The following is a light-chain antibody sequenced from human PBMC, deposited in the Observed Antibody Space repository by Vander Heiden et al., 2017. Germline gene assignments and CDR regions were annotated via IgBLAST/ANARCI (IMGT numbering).Light chain of an antibody. J-gene: IGKJ5*01. CDR2: GAS. V-gene: IGKV3-20*01. CDR1: QSVSSSY. Sequence: VLPPSPGTLSLSPGASATLPCRPSQSVSSSYLAWYQQKPGQAPRRLIYGASSRATGIPDRFSGSGSGTDFTLTISRLEPEDVAVYYCQQYGSSPPITFGQGTRLEIK. CDR3: QQYGSSPPIT.